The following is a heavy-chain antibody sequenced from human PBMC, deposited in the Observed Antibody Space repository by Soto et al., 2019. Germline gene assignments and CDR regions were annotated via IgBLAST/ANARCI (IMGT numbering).Heavy chain of an antibody. Sequence: GGSLRLSCAASGFTFSSYAMSWVRQAPGKGLEWVSAISGSGGSTYYADSVKGRFTISRDNSKNTLYLQMNSLRAEDTAVYYCAKYPSSGYYYGMDVWGQGTTVTVSS. D-gene: IGHD3-22*01. J-gene: IGHJ6*02. CDR2: ISGSGGST. CDR3: AKYPSSGYYYGMDV. CDR1: GFTFSSYA. V-gene: IGHV3-23*01.